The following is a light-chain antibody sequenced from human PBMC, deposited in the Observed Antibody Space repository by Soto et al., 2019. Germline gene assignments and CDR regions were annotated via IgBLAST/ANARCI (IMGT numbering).Light chain of an antibody. Sequence: QSALTQPPSASGTPGQRVTISCSGSSSNIGSNSVNWYQQLPGTAPKLLMYSSNQRPSGVPDRFSGSKSGTSASLAISGLQSEDEVDYYCAAWDDSLNGVVFGGGTKLTVL. CDR1: SSNIGSNS. CDR2: SSN. J-gene: IGLJ2*01. CDR3: AAWDDSLNGVV. V-gene: IGLV1-44*01.